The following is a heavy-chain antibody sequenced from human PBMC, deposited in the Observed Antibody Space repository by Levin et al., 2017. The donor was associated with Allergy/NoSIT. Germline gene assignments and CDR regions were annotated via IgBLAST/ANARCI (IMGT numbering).Heavy chain of an antibody. Sequence: GGSLRLSCAASGFIVSDSYMSWIRQAPGKGLERVSYISRGNSYTNYLDSVKGRFTISRDNAKNSLYLQMNSLRAEDTAIYYCARGRVPNDYWGQGTLVTVSS. V-gene: IGHV3-11*05. CDR1: GFIVSDSY. D-gene: IGHD3-10*01. CDR3: ARGRVPNDY. CDR2: ISRGNSYT. J-gene: IGHJ4*02.